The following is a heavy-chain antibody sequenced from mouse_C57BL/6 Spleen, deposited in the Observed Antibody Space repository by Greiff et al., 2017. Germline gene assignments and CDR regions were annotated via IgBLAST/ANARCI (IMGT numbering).Heavy chain of an antibody. CDR2: ISYDGSN. J-gene: IGHJ4*01. CDR3: AIGLYAMDY. Sequence: EVKLMESGPGLVKPSQSLSLTCSVTGYSITSGYYWNWIRQFPGNKLEWMGYISYDGSNNYNPSLKNRISITRDTSKNQFFLKLNSVTTEDTATYYCAIGLYAMDYWGQGTSVTVSS. V-gene: IGHV3-6*01. CDR1: GYSITSGYY.